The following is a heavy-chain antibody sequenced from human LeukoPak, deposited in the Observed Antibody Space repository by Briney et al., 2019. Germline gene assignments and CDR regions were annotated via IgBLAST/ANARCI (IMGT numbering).Heavy chain of an antibody. CDR1: GYTFTSYG. CDR3: ARLDYFSSPNAYYFDY. V-gene: IGHV1-18*01. CDR2: ISAYNGNT. D-gene: IGHD5-12*01. Sequence: ASVKVSCKASGYTFTSYGISWVRQAPGQGLEWMGWISAYNGNTNYAQKLQGRVTMTTDTSTSTAYMELRSLRSDDTAVYYCARLDYFSSPNAYYFDYWGQGTLVTASS. J-gene: IGHJ4*02.